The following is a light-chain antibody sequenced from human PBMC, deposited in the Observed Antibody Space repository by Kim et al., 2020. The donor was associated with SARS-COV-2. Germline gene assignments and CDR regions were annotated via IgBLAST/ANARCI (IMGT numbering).Light chain of an antibody. CDR3: QQYYSYPLT. CDR2: DSS. J-gene: IGKJ3*01. CDR1: QGITNY. Sequence: DIQMTQSPSTLSASVGDRVSITCRANQGITNYVAWFQQKPGKAPKALIYDSSSLRSGVPSKFRGSGSGTEFTLTISSLQPEDFATYFCQQYYSYPLTFGPGTKVDIK. V-gene: IGKV1-16*02.